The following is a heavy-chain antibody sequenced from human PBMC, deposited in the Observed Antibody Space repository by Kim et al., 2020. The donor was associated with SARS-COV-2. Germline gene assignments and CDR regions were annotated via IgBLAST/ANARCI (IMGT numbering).Heavy chain of an antibody. CDR2: ISSSSSYT. Sequence: GGSLRLSCAASGFTFSDYYMSWIRQAPGKGLEWVSYISSSSSYTNYADSVKGRSTISRDNAKNSLYLHMNSLRAEDTAVYYCAGLYSGSYLNDYWGQGTLVSFSS. D-gene: IGHD1-26*01. CDR1: GFTFSDYY. V-gene: IGHV3-11*03. J-gene: IGHJ4*02. CDR3: AGLYSGSYLNDY.